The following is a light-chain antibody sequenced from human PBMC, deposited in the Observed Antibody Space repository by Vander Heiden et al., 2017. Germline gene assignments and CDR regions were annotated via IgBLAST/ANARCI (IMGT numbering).Light chain of an antibody. CDR3: MQSLQTPRT. V-gene: IGKV2-28*01. J-gene: IGKJ1*01. Sequence: DIVMTQSPLSLPVMPGEPAYISCRSSQSLLNSNRYNYLDWYIQKPGQPPQLLISLGSNRASGVPDRFSGIGSGTDFTLIISRVEAEDVGVYYCMQSLQTPRTFGQGTKVEIK. CDR2: LGS. CDR1: QSLLNSNRYNY.